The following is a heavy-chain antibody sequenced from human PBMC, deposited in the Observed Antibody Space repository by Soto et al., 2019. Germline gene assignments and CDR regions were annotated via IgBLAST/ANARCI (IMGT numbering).Heavy chain of an antibody. CDR3: AGCSSTSCYRYYYYGMDV. CDR2: ISGSGGST. V-gene: IGHV3-23*01. Sequence: EVQLLESGGGLVQPGGSLRLSCAASGFTFSSYAMSWVRQAPGKGLEWVSAISGSGGSTYYADSVKGRFTISRDNSKNTLYLQMNSLRAEDTTVYYCAGCSSTSCYRYYYYGMDVWGQGTTVTVSS. J-gene: IGHJ6*02. CDR1: GFTFSSYA. D-gene: IGHD2-2*01.